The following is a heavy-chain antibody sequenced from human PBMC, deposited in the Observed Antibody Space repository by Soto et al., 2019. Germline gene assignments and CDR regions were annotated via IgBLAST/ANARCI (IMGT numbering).Heavy chain of an antibody. Sequence: SETLSLTCTVSGGSISSGGYYWSWIRQHPGKGLEWIGYIYYSGSTYYNPSLKSRVTISVDTSKSQFSLKLSSVTAADTAVYYCARENCSSTSCPGNFDYWGQGTLVTVSS. V-gene: IGHV4-31*03. CDR1: GGSISSGGYY. CDR3: ARENCSSTSCPGNFDY. CDR2: IYYSGST. D-gene: IGHD2-2*01. J-gene: IGHJ4*02.